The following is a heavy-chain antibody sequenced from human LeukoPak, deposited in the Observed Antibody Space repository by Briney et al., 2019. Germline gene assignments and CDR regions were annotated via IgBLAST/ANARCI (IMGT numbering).Heavy chain of an antibody. CDR2: IHYSGST. Sequence: SETLSLTCTVSGGSITNYYWTWIRQPPGKGLEWIGYIHYSGSTNYNPSLKSRVTISVDTSKNQFSLKLSSVTAADTAVYYCAREYCSSTSCQWAFDIWGQGTMVTVSS. CDR1: GGSITNYY. D-gene: IGHD2-2*01. J-gene: IGHJ3*02. CDR3: AREYCSSTSCQWAFDI. V-gene: IGHV4-59*01.